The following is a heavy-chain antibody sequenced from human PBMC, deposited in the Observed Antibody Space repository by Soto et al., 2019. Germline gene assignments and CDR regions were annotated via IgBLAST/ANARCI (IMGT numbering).Heavy chain of an antibody. V-gene: IGHV4-59*01. CDR1: GGSISSYY. CDR2: IYYSGIT. CDR3: ARYKSNYYYGMDV. Sequence: SETLSLTCTVSGGSISSYYWSWIRLPPGKGLEWIGYIYYSGITNYNPSLKSRVTISVDTSKNQFSLKLSSVTAADTAVYYCARYKSNYYYGMDVWGQGTTVTVSS. J-gene: IGHJ6*02. D-gene: IGHD1-20*01.